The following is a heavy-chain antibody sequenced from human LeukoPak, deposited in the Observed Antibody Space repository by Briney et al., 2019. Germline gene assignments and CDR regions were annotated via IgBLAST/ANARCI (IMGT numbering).Heavy chain of an antibody. J-gene: IGHJ5*02. CDR3: ARDSLREDSSGWYTWFDP. V-gene: IGHV4-61*02. D-gene: IGHD6-19*01. CDR1: GGSISSGSYY. CDR2: IYTSGST. Sequence: SETLSLTCTVSGGSISSGSYYWSWIRQPAGKGLEWIGRIYTSGSTNYNPSLKSRVTISVDTSKNQFSLKLSSVTAADTAVYYCARDSLREDSSGWYTWFDPWGQGTLVTVSS.